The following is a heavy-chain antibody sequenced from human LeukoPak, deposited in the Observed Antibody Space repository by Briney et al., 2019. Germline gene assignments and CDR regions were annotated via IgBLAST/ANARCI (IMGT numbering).Heavy chain of an antibody. V-gene: IGHV4-39*01. Sequence: SETLSLTCTVSGGSISSSSYYWGWIRQPPGKGLEWIGSIYYSGSTYYNPPLKSRVTISGDTSRNQFSLKLSSVTAADTAAYYCARPHDYGDYVDFEDWGQGTLVTVSS. CDR2: IYYSGST. J-gene: IGHJ4*02. CDR1: GGSISSSSYY. CDR3: ARPHDYGDYVDFED. D-gene: IGHD4-17*01.